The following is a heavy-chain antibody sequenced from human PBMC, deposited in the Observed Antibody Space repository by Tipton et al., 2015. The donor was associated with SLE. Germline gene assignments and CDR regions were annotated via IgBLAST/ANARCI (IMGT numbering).Heavy chain of an antibody. CDR2: IYYSGST. CDR3: ARVVATITTGWFDP. CDR1: GGSISSSSYY. J-gene: IGHJ5*02. V-gene: IGHV4-39*07. Sequence: LRLSCTVSGGSISSSSYYWGWIRQPPGKGLEWIGSIYYSGSTYYNPSLKSRVTISVDTSKNQFSLKLSSVTAADTAVYYCARVVATITTGWFDPWGQGTLVTVSS. D-gene: IGHD5-12*01.